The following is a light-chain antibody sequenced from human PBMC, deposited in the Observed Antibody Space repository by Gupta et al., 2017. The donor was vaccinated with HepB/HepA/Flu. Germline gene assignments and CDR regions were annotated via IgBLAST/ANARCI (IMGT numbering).Light chain of an antibody. Sequence: DIVITQSPASLAVSLGGRATINRKSSQSVLYSSNNKNYLAWYQQKPGQPPKLLIYWASTRESGVPDRFSGSGSGTDFTLTISSLQAEDVAVYYCQQHYTTPLTFGGGTKVEIK. CDR3: QQHYTTPLT. J-gene: IGKJ4*01. CDR2: WAS. V-gene: IGKV4-1*01. CDR1: QSVLYSSNNKNY.